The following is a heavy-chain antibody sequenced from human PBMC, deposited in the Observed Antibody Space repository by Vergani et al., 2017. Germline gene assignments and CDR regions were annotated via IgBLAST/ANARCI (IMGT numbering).Heavy chain of an antibody. CDR1: GYSISSGYY. V-gene: IGHV4-38-2*02. Sequence: QVQLQESGPGLVKPSETLSLTCTVSGYSISSGYYWGWIRQPPGKGLEWIGSIYPSGSTYYNPSLKSRVTISRDNAKNSLYLQMNSLRAEDTAVYYCARKHISNYYDSSGYYYMGYYYGMDVWGQGTTVTVSS. CDR2: IYPSGST. CDR3: ARKHISNYYDSSGYYYMGYYYGMDV. D-gene: IGHD3-22*01. J-gene: IGHJ6*02.